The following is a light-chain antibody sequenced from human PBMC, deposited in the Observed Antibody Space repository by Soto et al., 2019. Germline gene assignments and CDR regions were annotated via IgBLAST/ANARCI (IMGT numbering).Light chain of an antibody. Sequence: EIVFTQSQATLSMSPGERGTLSCRASQSVSSYLAWYQQKPGQGPRLLIYDGSNRATCIPARLSGSGSGTDFTLTISSLEPEDFAVYYCQQRINWITVGPVTRLDIK. CDR1: QSVSSY. CDR3: QQRINWIT. V-gene: IGKV3-11*01. CDR2: DGS. J-gene: IGKJ5*01.